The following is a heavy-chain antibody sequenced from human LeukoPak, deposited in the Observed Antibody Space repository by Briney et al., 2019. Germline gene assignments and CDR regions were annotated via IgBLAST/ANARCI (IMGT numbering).Heavy chain of an antibody. J-gene: IGHJ4*02. V-gene: IGHV1-69*05. Sequence: ASVKVSCKASGGTFSSYAISWVRQAPGKGLEWMGGIIPIFGTANYAQKFQGRVTITTDESTSTAYMELSSLRSEDTAVYYCARARTSYYDSSGSIDYWGQGTLVTVSS. D-gene: IGHD3-22*01. CDR2: IIPIFGTA. CDR1: GGTFSSYA. CDR3: ARARTSYYDSSGSIDY.